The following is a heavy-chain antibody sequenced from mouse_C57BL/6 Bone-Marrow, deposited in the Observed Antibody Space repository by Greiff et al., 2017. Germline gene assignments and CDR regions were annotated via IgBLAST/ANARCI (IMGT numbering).Heavy chain of an antibody. D-gene: IGHD4-1*01. J-gene: IGHJ3*01. V-gene: IGHV1-54*01. CDR2: INPGSGGT. CDR1: VYAFTNYL. CDR3: ARSKNWDSWFAY. Sequence: QVQLKESGAELVRPGTSVKVSCKASVYAFTNYLIEWVKQRPGQGLEWIGVINPGSGGTKYNEKFKGKATLTADKSSSTAYMQLSSLTSEDSAVYFCARSKNWDSWFAYWGQGTLVTVSA.